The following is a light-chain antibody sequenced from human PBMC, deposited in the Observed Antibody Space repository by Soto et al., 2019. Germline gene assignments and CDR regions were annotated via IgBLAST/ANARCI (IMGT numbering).Light chain of an antibody. V-gene: IGKV3-11*01. J-gene: IGKJ1*01. CDR3: QHYDSLPIT. Sequence: EIVLTQSPATLSLSPGERATLSCRASQTVSRYLAWYQQKPGQAPRLLIYDASNRATGIPARFSGSGSGTDFTLTISRLEPEDFAVFYCQHYDSLPITFGQGTKVDIK. CDR1: QTVSRY. CDR2: DAS.